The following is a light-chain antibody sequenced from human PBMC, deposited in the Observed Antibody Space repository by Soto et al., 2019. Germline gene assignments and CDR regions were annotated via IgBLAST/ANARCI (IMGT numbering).Light chain of an antibody. CDR1: SSNIGNNF. V-gene: IGLV1-47*01. CDR3: ASWDDSLSVV. Sequence: QPVLTQPPSVSGTPGQRVTISCSGSSSNIGNNFVYWYQQLPGSAPRLLIYRNNQRPAGAPDRFSGSKSGTSAFLAISGLRSEDEAHYYCASWDDSLSVVFGGGTKLTVL. J-gene: IGLJ2*01. CDR2: RNN.